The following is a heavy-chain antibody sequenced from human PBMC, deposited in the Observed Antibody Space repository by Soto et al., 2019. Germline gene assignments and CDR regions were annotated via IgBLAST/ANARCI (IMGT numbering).Heavy chain of an antibody. CDR1: GFIFTNYA. Sequence: GGSLRLSCAASGFIFTNYAMNWVRQAPGKGLEWVSFIGGRGKSAYYADSVQGRFTISRDNSKNTLSLQMSSLTADDTAIYYCVREGRGSFDFWGRGTMVTVSS. J-gene: IGHJ3*01. D-gene: IGHD5-12*01. CDR2: IGGRGKSA. CDR3: VREGRGSFDF. V-gene: IGHV3-23*01.